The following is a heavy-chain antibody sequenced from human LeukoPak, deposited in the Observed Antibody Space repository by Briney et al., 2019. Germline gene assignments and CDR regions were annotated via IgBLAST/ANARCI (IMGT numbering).Heavy chain of an antibody. D-gene: IGHD4-17*01. Sequence: ASETLSLPCAAYGGSFSGYYWSWIRQPPGKGLEWIGEINHSGSTNYNPSLKSRVTISVDTSKNQFSLKLSSVTAADTAVYYCTYGDYGMDVWGQGTTVTVSS. CDR3: TYGDYGMDV. CDR2: INHSGST. V-gene: IGHV4-34*01. J-gene: IGHJ6*02. CDR1: GGSFSGYY.